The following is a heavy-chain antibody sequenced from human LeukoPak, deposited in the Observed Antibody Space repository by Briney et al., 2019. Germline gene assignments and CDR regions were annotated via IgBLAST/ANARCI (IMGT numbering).Heavy chain of an antibody. J-gene: IGHJ4*02. D-gene: IGHD4-11*01. CDR2: ISGCSGST. V-gene: IGHV3-23*01. CDR3: ARSYSTYVLGYFDY. CDR1: GFTFSSYA. Sequence: GGSLRLSCAASGFTFSSYAMSWVRQAPGKGLEWVSAISGCSGSTYYADSVKGRFTISRDNSKNTLYLQMNSLRAEDTPVYYCARSYSTYVLGYFDYWGQGTLVTVSS.